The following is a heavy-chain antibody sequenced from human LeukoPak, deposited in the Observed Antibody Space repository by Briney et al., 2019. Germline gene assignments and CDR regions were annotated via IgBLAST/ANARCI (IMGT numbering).Heavy chain of an antibody. V-gene: IGHV3-74*01. CDR1: GFSLSSNW. CDR3: ASPPHAYGFDM. D-gene: IGHD2-2*01. Sequence: GGSLRLSCAASGFSLSSNWMHLIRQVPGKGLVWFSHINPDGSNIKYADSVKGRFPISRDNDKHTVYLHMNSLRDEDMAVYSCASPPHAYGFDMWGQGTMVTVSS. CDR2: INPDGSNI. J-gene: IGHJ3*02.